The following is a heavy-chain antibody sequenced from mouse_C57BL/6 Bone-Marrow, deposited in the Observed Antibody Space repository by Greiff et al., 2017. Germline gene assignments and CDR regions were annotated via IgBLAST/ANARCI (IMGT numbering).Heavy chain of an antibody. V-gene: IGHV1-54*01. D-gene: IGHD1-1*01. CDR1: GYAFTNYL. J-gene: IGHJ2*01. CDR2: INPGSGGT. Sequence: QVQLQQSGAELVRPGTSVKVSCKASGYAFTNYLIEWVKQRPGQGLEWIGVINPGSGGTNYNEQFKGKATLTAAKSSSTAYMQLSSLTSEDSAVYFGARGYSGSFFDYWGQGTTLTVSS. CDR3: ARGYSGSFFDY.